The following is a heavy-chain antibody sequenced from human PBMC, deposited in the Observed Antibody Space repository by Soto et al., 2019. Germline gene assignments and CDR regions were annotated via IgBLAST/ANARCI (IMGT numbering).Heavy chain of an antibody. J-gene: IGHJ4*02. V-gene: IGHV3-23*01. CDR3: ARTRGTHCSGGSCDYFDI. CDR1: GFGFGSYA. Sequence: AQLSESGGGLVRPGGSLRVSCAASGFGFGSYAMAWIRQAPGKGLEWVSSISGSGLVTYYADSVRGRFAVSRDNSRNTLFLQMNSLRAEDTAVYYCARTRGTHCSGGSCDYFDIWGRGTLVSV. CDR2: ISGSGLVT. D-gene: IGHD2-15*01.